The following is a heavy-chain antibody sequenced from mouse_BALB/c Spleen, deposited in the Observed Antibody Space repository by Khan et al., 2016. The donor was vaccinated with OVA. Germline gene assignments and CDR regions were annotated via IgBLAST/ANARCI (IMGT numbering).Heavy chain of an antibody. D-gene: IGHD2-1*01. CDR1: GFSLTSYG. J-gene: IGHJ1*01. CDR2: IWGDGST. CDR3: AKFFYDGISNWYFDV. Sequence: QVRLQQSGPGLVAPSQSLSITCTVSGFSLTSYGVSWVRQPPGEGMEWLGVIWGDGSTNYHSAFISRLSISKDNSKSQDFLKLNSLHTDYSSTYYCAKFFYDGISNWYFDVWGAGTIVTVSS. V-gene: IGHV2-3*01.